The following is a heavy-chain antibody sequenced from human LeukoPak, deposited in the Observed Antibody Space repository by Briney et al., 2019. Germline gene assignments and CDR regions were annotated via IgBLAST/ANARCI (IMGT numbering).Heavy chain of an antibody. CDR1: GFPFSSYW. Sequence: GGSLRLSCVASGFPFSSYWMTWVRQAPGKGLEWVANIKQDGSKKSYVDSVKGRFTISRDNAKNSLYLQMDSLRAEDMAIYYCTRVGYIDEGIDYWGQGTLVTVSS. J-gene: IGHJ4*02. D-gene: IGHD5-24*01. CDR2: IKQDGSKK. CDR3: TRVGYIDEGIDY. V-gene: IGHV3-7*04.